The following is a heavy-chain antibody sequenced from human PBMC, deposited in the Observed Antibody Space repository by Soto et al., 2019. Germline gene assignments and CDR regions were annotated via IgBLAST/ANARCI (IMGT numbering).Heavy chain of an antibody. Sequence: PSETLSLTCTVSGGSISSYYWSWIRQPPGKGLEWIGYIYYSGSTNYNPSLKSRVTISVDTSKNQFSLKLSSVTAADTAVYYCARANPDYGDYAGHWFDPWGQGTLVTVSS. CDR3: ARANPDYGDYAGHWFDP. D-gene: IGHD4-17*01. CDR2: IYYSGST. J-gene: IGHJ5*02. CDR1: GGSISSYY. V-gene: IGHV4-59*01.